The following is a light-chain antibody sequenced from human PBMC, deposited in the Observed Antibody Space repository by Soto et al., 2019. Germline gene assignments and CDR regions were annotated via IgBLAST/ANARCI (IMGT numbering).Light chain of an antibody. CDR1: HDITNF. CDR3: QQYDDLPIT. J-gene: IGKJ5*01. CDR2: DVS. Sequence: DIQMTQSPSSMSASVGNRVTITCQASHDITNFLNWHQQKPGKAPKLLIYDVSKLETGVPSRFSGSGSGTDFTLTISSLQPEDIATYFCQQYDDLPITFGQGTRLEI. V-gene: IGKV1-33*01.